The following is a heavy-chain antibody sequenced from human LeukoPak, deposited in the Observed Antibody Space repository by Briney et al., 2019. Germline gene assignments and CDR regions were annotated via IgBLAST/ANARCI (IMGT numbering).Heavy chain of an antibody. Sequence: ASVKVSCKASGGAFSRSGISWVRQAPGQGLEWMGGITPMFGTANYAQQFQGRVTITADESTSTAYLELTSLRSEDTAIYYCARDAAIFDSSGYYFLWWGQGALVTVSS. D-gene: IGHD3-22*01. CDR1: GGAFSRSG. CDR2: ITPMFGTA. V-gene: IGHV1-69*13. CDR3: ARDAAIFDSSGYYFLW. J-gene: IGHJ4*02.